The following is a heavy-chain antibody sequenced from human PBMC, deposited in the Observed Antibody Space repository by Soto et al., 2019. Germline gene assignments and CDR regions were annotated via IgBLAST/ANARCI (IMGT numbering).Heavy chain of an antibody. J-gene: IGHJ3*01. D-gene: IGHD3-3*01. CDR2: ISGSADGT. CDR3: AKDTVGGYSFWSGYYSDGLDV. Sequence: EVKLLESGGGLAQPGGSLRLSCVGSGFTFDSYAIIWVRQAPGERLQWIAAISGSADGTDYAHSVRGRFTISRDNAKKTVHLKMDSLRVEDTAVYFCAKDTVGGYSFWSGYYSDGLDVWGQGTLVTVS. V-gene: IGHV3-23*01. CDR1: GFTFDSYA.